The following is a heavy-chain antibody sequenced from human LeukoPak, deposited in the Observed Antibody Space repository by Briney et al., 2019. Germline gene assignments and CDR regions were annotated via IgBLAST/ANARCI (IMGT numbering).Heavy chain of an antibody. D-gene: IGHD6-19*01. Sequence: SETLSLTCTVSGGSISSYYWSWIRQPPGKGLEWIGYIYYSGSTNYNPSLKSRVTISVGTSKNQFSLKLSSVTAADTAVYYCPRDFIAVAGTDAHYYYYYGMDVWGQGTTVTVSS. V-gene: IGHV4-59*01. CDR3: PRDFIAVAGTDAHYYYYYGMDV. CDR2: IYYSGST. CDR1: GGSISSYY. J-gene: IGHJ6*02.